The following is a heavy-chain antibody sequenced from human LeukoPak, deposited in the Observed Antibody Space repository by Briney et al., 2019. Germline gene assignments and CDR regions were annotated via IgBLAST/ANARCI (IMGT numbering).Heavy chain of an antibody. V-gene: IGHV4-39*01. Sequence: SETLSLTCTVSGGSISSSSYYWGWIRQPPGKGLERIGSIYYSGSTYYNPSLKSRVTISVDTSKNQFSLKLSSVTAADTAVYYCASGLWFGDNWFDPWGQGTLVTVSS. CDR3: ASGLWFGDNWFDP. CDR1: GGSISSSSYY. J-gene: IGHJ5*02. CDR2: IYYSGST. D-gene: IGHD3-10*01.